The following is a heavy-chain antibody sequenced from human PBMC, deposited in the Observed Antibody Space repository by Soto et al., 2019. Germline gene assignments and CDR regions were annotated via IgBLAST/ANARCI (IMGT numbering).Heavy chain of an antibody. CDR2: ISYDGSNK. J-gene: IGHJ4*02. V-gene: IGHV3-30-3*01. CDR3: ARDATMIVVVITGYFDY. D-gene: IGHD3-22*01. CDR1: GXTFSSYA. Sequence: GSLRLSCAASGXTFSSYAMHWVRQAPGKGLEWVAVISYDGSNKYYADSVKGRFTISRDNSKNTLYLQMNSLRDEDTAVYYCARDATMIVVVITGYFDYWGQGTLGTVSS.